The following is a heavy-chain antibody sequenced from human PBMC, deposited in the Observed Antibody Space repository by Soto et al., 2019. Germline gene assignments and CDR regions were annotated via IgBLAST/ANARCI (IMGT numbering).Heavy chain of an antibody. CDR2: IYYSGST. V-gene: IGHV4-39*01. CDR1: GGSISSSSYY. CDR3: ARRLTRRYYYYMDV. D-gene: IGHD2-21*02. J-gene: IGHJ6*03. Sequence: QLQLQESGPGLVKPSETLSLTCTVSGGSISSSSYYWGWIRQPPGKGLEWIGGIYYSGSTYYNPSLKSRVTRSVDTSKNQFSLKLSSVTAADTAVYYCARRLTRRYYYYMDVWGKGTTVTVSS.